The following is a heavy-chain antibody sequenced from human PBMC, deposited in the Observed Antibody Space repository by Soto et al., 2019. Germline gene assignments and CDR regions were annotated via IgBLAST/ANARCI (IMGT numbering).Heavy chain of an antibody. J-gene: IGHJ5*02. CDR1: GGSISSSNW. D-gene: IGHD3-10*01. CDR2: IYHSGST. V-gene: IGHV4-4*02. CDR3: ARDSKIDYYGSGSYYNWFDP. Sequence: PSETLSLTCAVSGGSISSSNWWSWVRQPPGKGLEWIGEIYHSGSTNYNPSLKSRVTISVDKSKNQFSLKLSSVTAADTAVYYCARDSKIDYYGSGSYYNWFDPWGQGTLVSVSS.